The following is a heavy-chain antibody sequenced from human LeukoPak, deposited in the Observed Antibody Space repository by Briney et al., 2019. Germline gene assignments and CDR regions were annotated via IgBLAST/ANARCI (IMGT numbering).Heavy chain of an antibody. D-gene: IGHD3-22*01. CDR1: AYTFIGSY. CDR2: INPNYGGT. CDR3: ARDQRQQNYYETIGYMDY. V-gene: IGHV1-2*02. J-gene: IGHJ4*02. Sequence: GASVTVSFKASAYTFIGSYMHWVRQAPGQGLEWMGWINPNYGGTMYAQKFQGRVTLTSDRSISTAYMELSSLTSDDSAVYYCARDQRQQNYYETIGYMDYWGQGTLVSVSS.